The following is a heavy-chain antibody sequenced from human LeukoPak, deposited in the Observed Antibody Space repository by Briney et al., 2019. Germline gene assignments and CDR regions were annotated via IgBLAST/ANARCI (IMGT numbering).Heavy chain of an antibody. D-gene: IGHD3-10*01. J-gene: IGHJ4*02. Sequence: ASVKVSCKASGYIFSDYYMHWVRQAPGQGLEWLGWINPKSGAADYAQQFRGRVTMTRDTSINTAYMELSRLRSDDTAVYYCAYGSGEIPFDYWGQGTLVTVSS. V-gene: IGHV1-2*02. CDR2: INPKSGAA. CDR3: AYGSGEIPFDY. CDR1: GYIFSDYY.